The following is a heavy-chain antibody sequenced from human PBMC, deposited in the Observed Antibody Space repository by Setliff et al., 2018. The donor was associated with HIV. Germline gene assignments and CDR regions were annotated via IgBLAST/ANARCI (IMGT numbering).Heavy chain of an antibody. V-gene: IGHV4-30-2*01. D-gene: IGHD3-10*01. J-gene: IGHJ4*02. CDR1: GGSIGSGCYS. CDR3: ARTMLRGVLALDS. CDR2: IYHVGGT. Sequence: TLSLTCAVSGGSIGSGCYSWSWIRQPPGRGLEWVGYIYHVGGTYYNPSLRSRVTISVDRSKNLFSLKLTSVTAADTAVYYCARTMLRGVLALDSWGQGTVVTVSS.